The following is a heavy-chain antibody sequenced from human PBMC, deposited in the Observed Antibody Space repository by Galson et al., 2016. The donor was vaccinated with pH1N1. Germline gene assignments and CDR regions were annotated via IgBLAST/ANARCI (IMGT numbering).Heavy chain of an antibody. CDR2: LRPNTGQT. J-gene: IGHJ5*02. D-gene: IGHD1-26*01. CDR1: GYPFSSHD. Sequence: SVKVSCKVSGYPFSSHDINWVRQAPGQGLEWMGWLRPNTGQTGSAQKFQGRITITGDTSISTGYMELSSLRFDDTAVYYCARGNPRWGYSGWSWGQGTLVTVAS. CDR3: ARGNPRWGYSGWS. V-gene: IGHV1-8*03.